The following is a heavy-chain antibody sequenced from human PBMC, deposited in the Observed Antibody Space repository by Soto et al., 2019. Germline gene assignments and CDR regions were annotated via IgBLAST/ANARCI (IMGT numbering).Heavy chain of an antibody. CDR2: IYWDDDK. CDR3: AHLVGATIGYFDY. V-gene: IGHV2-5*02. D-gene: IGHD2-15*01. J-gene: IGHJ4*01. CDR1: GFSLSTSGVG. Sequence: SGPTLVNPTQTLTLTCTLSGFSLSTSGVGVGWIRQPPGKALEWLALIYWDDDKRYSPSLKSRLTITKDTSKSQVVLTMTNMGPVDTATYYCAHLVGATIGYFDYWGQGTRVTVSS.